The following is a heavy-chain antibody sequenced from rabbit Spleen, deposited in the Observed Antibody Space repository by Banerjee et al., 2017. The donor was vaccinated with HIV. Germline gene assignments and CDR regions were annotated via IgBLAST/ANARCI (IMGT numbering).Heavy chain of an antibody. D-gene: IGHD2-1*01. CDR2: MYPDGVGST. CDR3: ARGSAAMTMVITGYYLNL. V-gene: IGHV1S45*01. CDR1: GFSFSSSYW. Sequence: QEQLVESGGGLVQPEGSLTLTCTASGFSFSSSYWICWVRQAPGKGLEWIGCMYPDGVGSTAYASWAKGRFTISKTSSTTVTLQMTSLTAADTATYFCARGSAAMTMVITGYYLNLWGPGTLVTVS. J-gene: IGHJ4*01.